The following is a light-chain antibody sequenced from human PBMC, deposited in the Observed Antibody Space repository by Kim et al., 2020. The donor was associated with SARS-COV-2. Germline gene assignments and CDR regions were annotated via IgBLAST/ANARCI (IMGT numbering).Light chain of an antibody. Sequence: QSALTQLPSVSGSPGQSVTISCTGTSSDIGRYNRVSWYQQSPGTAPKLLIYDVINRPSGVPDRFSASKSGNTASLTISGLQSEDEADYYCSSYTTSTTFVFGGGTQLTVL. V-gene: IGLV2-18*02. CDR3: SSYTTSTTFV. J-gene: IGLJ2*01. CDR2: DVI. CDR1: SSDIGRYNR.